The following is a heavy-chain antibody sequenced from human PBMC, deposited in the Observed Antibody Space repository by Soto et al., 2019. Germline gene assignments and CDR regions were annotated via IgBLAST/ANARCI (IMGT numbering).Heavy chain of an antibody. J-gene: IGHJ5*02. CDR2: IHYSGNT. CDR1: GGSVILGDYL. CDR3: ARARGGDSGDYASLFDR. Sequence: VQLQASGPGLVTPSQTLSLTCTVFGGSVILGDYLWSWIRQRPGKGLEWLGYIHYSGNTYYNPYLKSRVTISLDTSKNQFALKVTSMTAADTAVYFCARARGGDSGDYASLFDRWGQGNLVTVSS. D-gene: IGHD4-17*01. V-gene: IGHV4-30-4*01.